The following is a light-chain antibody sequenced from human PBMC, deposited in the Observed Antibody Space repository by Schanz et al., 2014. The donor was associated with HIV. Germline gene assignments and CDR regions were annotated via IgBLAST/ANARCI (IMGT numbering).Light chain of an antibody. Sequence: DIQMTQSPSSLSASVGDRVTITCRASQSISSWLAWYQQKPGKAPKLLIYKASSLETGVPSTFSGSGSETXFTLTISSLQTDDFATYYCQQYNSYSYTFGQGTKVEIK. J-gene: IGKJ2*01. CDR1: QSISSW. V-gene: IGKV1-5*03. CDR3: QQYNSYSYT. CDR2: KAS.